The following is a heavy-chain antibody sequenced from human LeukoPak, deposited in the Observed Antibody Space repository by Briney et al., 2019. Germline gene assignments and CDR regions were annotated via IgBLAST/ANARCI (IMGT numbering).Heavy chain of an antibody. CDR1: GYSFTTYW. CDR3: ALGVAGRFAF. CDR2: IYPGDSDT. Sequence: GESLKISCKASGYSFTTYWIGWVRQMPGKGLEWMGSIYPGDSDTTYDPSFQGQVTISVDKSISTAYLQWNSLKASDTAMYYCALGVAGRFAFWGQGTLVTVSS. D-gene: IGHD6-19*01. V-gene: IGHV5-51*01. J-gene: IGHJ4*02.